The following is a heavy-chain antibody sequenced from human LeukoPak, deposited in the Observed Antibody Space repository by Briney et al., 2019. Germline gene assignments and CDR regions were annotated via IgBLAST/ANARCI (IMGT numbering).Heavy chain of an antibody. Sequence: PSETLSLTCAVYGGSLSGYYWSWIRQPPGKGLEWIGTIYYSGATYYNPSLKSRVTISVDTSKNQFSLKLSSVTAADTAVYYCARRPYSSSSGLATYMDVWGKGTTVTVSS. V-gene: IGHV4-34*01. D-gene: IGHD6-6*01. J-gene: IGHJ6*03. CDR3: ARRPYSSSSGLATYMDV. CDR1: GGSLSGYY. CDR2: IYYSGAT.